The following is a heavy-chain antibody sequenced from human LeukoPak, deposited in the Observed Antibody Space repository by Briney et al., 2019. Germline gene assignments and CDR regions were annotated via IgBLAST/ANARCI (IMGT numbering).Heavy chain of an antibody. D-gene: IGHD6-13*01. CDR1: GFTFDDYG. Sequence: GGSLRLFCAASGFTFDDYGMSWVRQAPGKGLEWVSGINWNGGSTGYADSVKGRFTISRDNAKNSLYLQMNSLRAEDTALYYCARGFSRHSSSWSGDWGQGTLVTVSS. J-gene: IGHJ4*02. CDR2: INWNGGST. V-gene: IGHV3-20*04. CDR3: ARGFSRHSSSWSGD.